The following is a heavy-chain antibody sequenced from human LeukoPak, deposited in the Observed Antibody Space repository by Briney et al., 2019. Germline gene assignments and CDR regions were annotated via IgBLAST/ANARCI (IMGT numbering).Heavy chain of an antibody. CDR1: GYSFTSYW. J-gene: IGHJ1*01. V-gene: IGHV5-10-1*01. D-gene: IGHD6-6*01. CDR2: IDPSDSYT. Sequence: GESLKISCKGSGYSFTSYWISWVRQMPGKGLEWMGRIDPSDSYTKYSPSFQGHVTISADKSISTAYLQCSSLKASDTAMYYCATTIEYSSSSAEYFQHWGQGTLVTVSS. CDR3: ATTIEYSSSSAEYFQH.